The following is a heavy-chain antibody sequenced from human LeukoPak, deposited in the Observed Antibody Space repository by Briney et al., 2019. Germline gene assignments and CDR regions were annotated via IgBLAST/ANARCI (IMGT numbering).Heavy chain of an antibody. CDR3: ALSYYYDSSGYVFDI. J-gene: IGHJ3*02. CDR1: GYTFTGYY. CDR2: INPNGGGT. D-gene: IGHD3-22*01. V-gene: IGHV1-2*06. Sequence: ASVKVSCKASGYTFTGYYMHWVRQAPGQGLEWMGRINPNGGGTNYAQKFQGRVTMTRDTSISTAYMELSRLRSDDTAVYYCALSYYYDSSGYVFDIWGQGTMVTVSS.